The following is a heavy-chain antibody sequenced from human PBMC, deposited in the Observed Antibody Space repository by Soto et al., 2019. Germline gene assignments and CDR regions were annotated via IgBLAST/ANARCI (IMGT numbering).Heavy chain of an antibody. V-gene: IGHV3-30-3*01. Sequence: PGGSLRLSCAASGFTFSSYAMHWVRQAPGKGLEWVAVISYDGSNKYYADSVKGRFTISRDNSKNTLYLQMNSLRAEDTAVYYCAISSILWELYSYWGQGTLVTVSS. CDR2: ISYDGSNK. J-gene: IGHJ4*02. CDR1: GFTFSSYA. CDR3: AISSILWELYSY. D-gene: IGHD1-26*01.